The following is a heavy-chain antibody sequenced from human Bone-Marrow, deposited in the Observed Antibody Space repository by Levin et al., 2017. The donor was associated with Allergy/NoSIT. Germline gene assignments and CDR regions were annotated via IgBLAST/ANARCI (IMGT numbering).Heavy chain of an antibody. Sequence: PSETLSLTCSVSDVSIRNYYWGWIRQPPGKGLEYIGDIFYDVSTNYNPSLKSRVTISVDTSKNQFSLRLKSVTAADTAIYYCTRVGPATGGLDSWGPGSLVIVSS. CDR2: IFYDVST. V-gene: IGHV4-59*01. D-gene: IGHD3-10*01. CDR3: TRVGPATGGLDS. CDR1: DVSIRNYY. J-gene: IGHJ4*02.